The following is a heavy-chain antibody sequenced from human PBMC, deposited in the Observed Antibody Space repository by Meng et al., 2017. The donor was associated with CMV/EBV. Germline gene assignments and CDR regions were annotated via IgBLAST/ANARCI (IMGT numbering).Heavy chain of an antibody. Sequence: PETLSLTCAVYGGSFSGYYWSWIRQPPGKGLEWIGEINHSGSTNYNPSLKSRVTISVDTSKNQFSLKLSSVTAADTAVYYCARAVPIWSGYLGRGSWSDPWGQGTLVTVSS. CDR1: GGSFSGYY. CDR3: ARAVPIWSGYLGRGSWSDP. J-gene: IGHJ5*02. CDR2: INHSGST. V-gene: IGHV4-34*01. D-gene: IGHD3-3*01.